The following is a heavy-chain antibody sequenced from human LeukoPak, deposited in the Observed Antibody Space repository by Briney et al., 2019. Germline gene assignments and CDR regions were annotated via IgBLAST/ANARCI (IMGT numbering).Heavy chain of an antibody. CDR3: AKGPWCSGGSCVRTWGDAFDI. D-gene: IGHD2-15*01. CDR1: GFTFSSYA. Sequence: PGGSLRLSCAASGFTFSSYAMSWVRQAPGKGLEWVSAISGSGGSTYYADSVKGRFTISRDNSKNTLYLQMNSLRAEDTAVYYCAKGPWCSGGSCVRTWGDAFDIWGQGTMVTVSS. V-gene: IGHV3-23*01. J-gene: IGHJ3*02. CDR2: ISGSGGST.